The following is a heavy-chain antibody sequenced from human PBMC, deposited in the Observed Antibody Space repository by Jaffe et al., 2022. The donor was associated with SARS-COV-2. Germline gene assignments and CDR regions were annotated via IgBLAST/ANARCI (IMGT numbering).Heavy chain of an antibody. CDR1: GGSISSYY. Sequence: QVQLQESGPGLVKPSETLSLTCTVSGGSISSYYWSWIRQPPGKGLEWIGYIYYSGSTNYNPSLKSRVTISVDTSKNQFSLKLSSVTAADTAVYYCARGEAGYSSGWYYFDYWGQGTLVTVSS. D-gene: IGHD6-19*01. V-gene: IGHV4-59*01. J-gene: IGHJ4*02. CDR3: ARGEAGYSSGWYYFDY. CDR2: IYYSGST.